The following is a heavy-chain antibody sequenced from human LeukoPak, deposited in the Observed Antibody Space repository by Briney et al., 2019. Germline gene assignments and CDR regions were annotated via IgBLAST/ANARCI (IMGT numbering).Heavy chain of an antibody. J-gene: IGHJ4*02. Sequence: PSQTLSLTCTVSGGSISSGSYYWSWIRQPAGKGLEWIGRIYTSGTTNYNPSLQSRVTISVDTSKNQFSLKLSSVTAADTAVYYCARVSRVVVNWGQGTLVTVSS. D-gene: IGHD2-2*01. CDR1: GGSISSGSYY. V-gene: IGHV4-61*02. CDR2: IYTSGTT. CDR3: ARVSRVVVN.